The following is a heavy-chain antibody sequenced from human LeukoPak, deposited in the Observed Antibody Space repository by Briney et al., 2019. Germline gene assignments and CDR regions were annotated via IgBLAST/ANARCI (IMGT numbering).Heavy chain of an antibody. CDR3: SRVGPGGAGAFDY. CDR2: VKQDGSEK. D-gene: IGHD6-13*01. Sequence: GGSLRLSCAASGFTFRNDWMSWVRQAPGKGLEWVANVKQDGSEKDYVDCVKGRFTISRDNAKNLLYLQMNSLRTEDTAVYYYSRVGPGGAGAFDYWGQGTLVTVSS. CDR1: GFTFRNDW. V-gene: IGHV3-7*01. J-gene: IGHJ4*02.